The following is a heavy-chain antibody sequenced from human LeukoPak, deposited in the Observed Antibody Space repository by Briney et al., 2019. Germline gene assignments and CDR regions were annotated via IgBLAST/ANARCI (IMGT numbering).Heavy chain of an antibody. CDR3: ARGSSSGWYVDY. J-gene: IGHJ4*02. CDR1: GFTFSNYW. V-gene: IGHV3-74*01. Sequence: PGGSLRLSCAASGFTFSNYWMHWVRQAPGKGLVWVSRINSDGSITSHADSVKGRFTISRDNAKNTLYLQMNSLRADDTAVYYCARGSSSGWYVDYWGQGTLVTVSS. CDR2: INSDGSIT. D-gene: IGHD6-19*01.